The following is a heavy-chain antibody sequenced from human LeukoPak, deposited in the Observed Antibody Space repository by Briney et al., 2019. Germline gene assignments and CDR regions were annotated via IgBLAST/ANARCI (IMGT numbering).Heavy chain of an antibody. D-gene: IGHD2-2*01. J-gene: IGHJ3*02. Sequence: ASVKVSCKTSGYTFTSYYTHWMRQAPGQGLEWMGIINPIGGTTDYSQKFQGRVTMTRDTSTSTVYMELSSLSPEDTAVYYCASVTYCSSTSCYYDAFDIWGQGTMVTVSS. CDR1: GYTFTSYY. V-gene: IGHV1-46*01. CDR3: ASVTYCSSTSCYYDAFDI. CDR2: INPIGGTT.